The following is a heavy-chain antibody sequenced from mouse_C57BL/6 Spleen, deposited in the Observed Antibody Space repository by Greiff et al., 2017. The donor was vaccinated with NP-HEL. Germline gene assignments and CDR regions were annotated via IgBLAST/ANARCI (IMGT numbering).Heavy chain of an antibody. CDR1: GYTFTSYW. Sequence: QVQLQQPGAELVKPGASVKMSCKASGYTFTSYWITWVKQRPGQGLEWIGDIYPGSGSTNYNVKFKSKATLTVDTSSSTAYMQLSSLTSEDSAVYYCARFEDGNGLAYWGQGTLVTVSA. V-gene: IGHV1-55*01. CDR3: ARFEDGNGLAY. CDR2: IYPGSGST. J-gene: IGHJ3*01. D-gene: IGHD2-1*01.